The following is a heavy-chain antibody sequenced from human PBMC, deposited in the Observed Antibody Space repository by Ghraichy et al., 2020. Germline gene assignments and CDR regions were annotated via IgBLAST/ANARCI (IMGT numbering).Heavy chain of an antibody. D-gene: IGHD3-3*01. Sequence: SETLSLTCAVSGGSISSGGFYWTWIRQNPEKGLEWIGNIHDSGNTFYNPSLESRLLLSTQKSKNQFSLRLSSVTAADTAVYYCARVECRGDPCETDSPYYYMAVWGQGATVTVSS. V-gene: IGHV4-31*11. CDR3: ARVECRGDPCETDSPYYYMAV. CDR2: IHDSGNT. J-gene: IGHJ6*03. CDR1: GGSISSGGFY.